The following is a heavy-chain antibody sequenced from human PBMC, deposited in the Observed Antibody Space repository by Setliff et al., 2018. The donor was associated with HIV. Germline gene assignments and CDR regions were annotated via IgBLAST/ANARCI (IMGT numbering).Heavy chain of an antibody. Sequence: SETLSLTCTVSGGYISTYYWSWIRQPPGKGLEWIGYISNIGSTNYNPSLKSRVTISVDTSKNNFSLRLRSVTAADTAVYYCAKHRVALHYHMDVWGKGTTVTVSS. CDR3: AKHRVALHYHMDV. D-gene: IGHD3-10*01. J-gene: IGHJ6*03. CDR2: ISNIGST. CDR1: GGYISTYY. V-gene: IGHV4-59*08.